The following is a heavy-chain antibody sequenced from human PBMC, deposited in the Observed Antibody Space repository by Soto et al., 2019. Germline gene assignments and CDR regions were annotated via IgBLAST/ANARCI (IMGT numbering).Heavy chain of an antibody. CDR2: ISNAGSGSI. Sequence: ASVKVSCKTSGYPFPSFEVHWIRQAPGQRPEWMGGISNAGSGSIKYSQKFEDRLTITGDKRATTVYMTLSSLTSEDTATYYCARESDHYQDFFQNWGQGTQVTV. CDR1: GYPFPSFE. V-gene: IGHV1-3*01. CDR3: ARESDHYQDFFQN. D-gene: IGHD3-22*01. J-gene: IGHJ4*02.